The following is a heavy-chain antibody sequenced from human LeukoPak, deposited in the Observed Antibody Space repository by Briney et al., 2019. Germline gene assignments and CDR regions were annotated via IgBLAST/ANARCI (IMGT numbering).Heavy chain of an antibody. D-gene: IGHD3-10*01. CDR3: ARGRDYYGSGSYFYFDY. CDR2: IYYSGST. V-gene: IGHV4-30-4*08. J-gene: IGHJ4*02. Sequence: SWVRQPPGKGLEWIGYIYYSGSTYYNPSLKSRVTISVDTSKSQFSLKLSSVTAADTAVYYCARGRDYYGSGSYFYFDYWGQGTLVTVSS.